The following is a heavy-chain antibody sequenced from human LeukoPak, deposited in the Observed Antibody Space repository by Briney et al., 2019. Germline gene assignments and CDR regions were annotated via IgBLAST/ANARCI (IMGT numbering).Heavy chain of an antibody. Sequence: ASVKVSCKVSGYTLTELSMHWVRQAPGKGLEWMGGFDPEDGETIYAQKFQGRVTITRDTSASTAYMELSSLRSEDTAVYYCARRAAAGTAPWYFDLWGRGTLVTVSS. CDR2: FDPEDGET. D-gene: IGHD6-13*01. CDR3: ARRAAAGTAPWYFDL. J-gene: IGHJ2*01. V-gene: IGHV1-24*01. CDR1: GYTLTELS.